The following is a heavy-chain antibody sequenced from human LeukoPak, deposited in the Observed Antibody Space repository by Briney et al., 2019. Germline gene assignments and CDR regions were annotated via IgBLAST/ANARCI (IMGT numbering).Heavy chain of an antibody. CDR2: IIPILGIA. CDR1: GGTFSSYA. Sequence: SVKVSCKASGGTFSSYAISWVRQAPGQGLEWMGRIIPILGIANYAQKFQGRVTITADKSTSTAYMELSSLRSEDTAVYYCARDSGDSSGYYTPLPDYWGQGTLVTVSS. D-gene: IGHD3-22*01. V-gene: IGHV1-69*04. J-gene: IGHJ4*02. CDR3: ARDSGDSSGYYTPLPDY.